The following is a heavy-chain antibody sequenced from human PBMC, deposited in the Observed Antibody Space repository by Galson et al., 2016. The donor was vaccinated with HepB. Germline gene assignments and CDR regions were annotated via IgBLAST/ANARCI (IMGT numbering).Heavy chain of an antibody. J-gene: IGHJ4*02. D-gene: IGHD2-2*01. Sequence: SLRLSCAASGFTFSSYAMSWVRQALGKGLEWVSSISGDGAPYYVDSMKGRFTISRDNSKDTLYLQMVSLRAEDTAVYYCARDRGFYSSTWDWGQGTLVTVSS. V-gene: IGHV3-23*01. CDR2: ISGDGAP. CDR1: GFTFSSYA. CDR3: ARDRGFYSSTWD.